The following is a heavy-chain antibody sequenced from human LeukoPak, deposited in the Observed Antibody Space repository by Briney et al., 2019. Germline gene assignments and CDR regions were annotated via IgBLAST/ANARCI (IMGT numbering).Heavy chain of an antibody. CDR1: GYTFTSYA. Sequence: ASVKVSCTASGYTFTSYAMHWVRQAPGQRLEWMGWINAGNGNTKYSQKFQGRVTITRDTSASTAYMELSSLRSEDTAVYYCAREHSSGWYPSGFDYWGQGTLVTVSS. CDR2: INAGNGNT. J-gene: IGHJ4*02. CDR3: AREHSSGWYPSGFDY. V-gene: IGHV1-3*01. D-gene: IGHD6-19*01.